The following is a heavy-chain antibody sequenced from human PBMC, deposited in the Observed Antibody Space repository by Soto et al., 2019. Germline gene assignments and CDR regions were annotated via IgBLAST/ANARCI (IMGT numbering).Heavy chain of an antibody. CDR2: VSYSGST. V-gene: IGHV4-31*03. CDR1: GGSISSGNYY. Sequence: QVQLQESGPGLVKPSQTLSLTCTVSGGSISSGNYYWSWIRQHPGKGLEWIGYVSYSGSTDYNPSLKSRVTISGDTSKNQFSLKLSSVTAADTAVYYCARDPGSGSYYRLFDPWGQGTLVTVSS. CDR3: ARDPGSGSYYRLFDP. J-gene: IGHJ5*02. D-gene: IGHD3-10*01.